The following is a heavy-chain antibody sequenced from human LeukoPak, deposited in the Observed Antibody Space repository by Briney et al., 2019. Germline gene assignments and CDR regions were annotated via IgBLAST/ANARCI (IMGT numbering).Heavy chain of an antibody. Sequence: NSSETLSLTCTVSGSISGYYWSWIRQPPGKGLEWIGYIYTSGSTNYNPSLESRVTISVDTSKNQFSLDLSSVTAADTAVYYCARQKCTSASCLTKNAFDIWGQGTMVTVSS. D-gene: IGHD2-2*01. CDR3: ARQKCTSASCLTKNAFDI. CDR1: GSISGYY. J-gene: IGHJ3*02. V-gene: IGHV4-4*09. CDR2: IYTSGST.